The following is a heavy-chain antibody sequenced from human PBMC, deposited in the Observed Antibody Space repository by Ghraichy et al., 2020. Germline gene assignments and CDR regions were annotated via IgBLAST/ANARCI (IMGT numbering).Heavy chain of an antibody. Sequence: SQTLSLTCAVYGGSFSGYYWSWIRQPPGKGLEWIGEINHSGSTNYNPSLKSRVTISVDTSKNQFSLKLSSVTAADTAVYYCARHTEQWLDNNWFDPWGQGTLVTVSS. J-gene: IGHJ5*02. CDR1: GGSFSGYY. D-gene: IGHD6-19*01. CDR3: ARHTEQWLDNNWFDP. V-gene: IGHV4-34*01. CDR2: INHSGST.